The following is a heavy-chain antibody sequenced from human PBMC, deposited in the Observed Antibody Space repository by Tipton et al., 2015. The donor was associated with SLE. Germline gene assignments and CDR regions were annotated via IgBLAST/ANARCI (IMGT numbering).Heavy chain of an antibody. CDR1: GGSISSGSYY. CDR3: AREGGRGYSYGYSWFDP. J-gene: IGHJ5*02. D-gene: IGHD5-18*01. V-gene: IGHV4-61*09. CDR2: IYTSGST. Sequence: TLSLTCTVSGGSISSGSYYWSWIRQPAGKGLEWIGHIYTSGSTNYNPSLKSRVTISVDTSKNQFSLKLSSVTAADTAVYYCAREGGRGYSYGYSWFDPWGQGTLVTVSS.